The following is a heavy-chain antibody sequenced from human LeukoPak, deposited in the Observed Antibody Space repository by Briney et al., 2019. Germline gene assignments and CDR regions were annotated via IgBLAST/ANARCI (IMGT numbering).Heavy chain of an antibody. J-gene: IGHJ4*02. CDR3: ARGGRSGNYVWGSYRPKNFDY. V-gene: IGHV4-34*01. D-gene: IGHD3-16*02. Sequence: KPSETLSLTCAVYGGSFSGYYWSWIRQPPGKGLEWIGEINHSGSTNYNPSPKSRVTISVDTSKNQFSLKLSSVTAADTAVYYCARGGRSGNYVWGSYRPKNFDYWGQGTLVTVSS. CDR2: INHSGST. CDR1: GGSFSGYY.